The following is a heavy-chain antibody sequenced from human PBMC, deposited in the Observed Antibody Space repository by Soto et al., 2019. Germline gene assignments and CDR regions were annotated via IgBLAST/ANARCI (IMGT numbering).Heavy chain of an antibody. Sequence: ASVKVSCKASGYSFTSLDINWVRQTAGQGLEWMGWMRPSTGRTGYAQKFQGRVTMTRDTSINTAYMELTTLTSDDTAFYYCARGVSAGVDYWGQGTLVTVS. V-gene: IGHV1-8*01. CDR1: GYSFTSLD. D-gene: IGHD1-26*01. CDR3: ARGVSAGVDY. J-gene: IGHJ4*02. CDR2: MRPSTGRT.